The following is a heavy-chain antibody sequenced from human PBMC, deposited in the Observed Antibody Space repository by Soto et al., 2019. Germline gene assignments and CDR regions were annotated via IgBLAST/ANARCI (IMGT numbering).Heavy chain of an antibody. D-gene: IGHD3-3*01. Sequence: QVQLVQSGAEVKKPVASVKVSCKASGYTFTSYGISWVRQAPGQGLEWMGWISAYNGNTNYAQKLQGRVTMTTDTSTSTAYMELRSLGSDDTAVYYCAREGAPGFLGWVGGYYFYYGMDVWGQGTTVTVSS. CDR2: ISAYNGNT. J-gene: IGHJ6*02. V-gene: IGHV1-18*01. CDR1: GYTFTSYG. CDR3: AREGAPGFLGWVGGYYFYYGMDV.